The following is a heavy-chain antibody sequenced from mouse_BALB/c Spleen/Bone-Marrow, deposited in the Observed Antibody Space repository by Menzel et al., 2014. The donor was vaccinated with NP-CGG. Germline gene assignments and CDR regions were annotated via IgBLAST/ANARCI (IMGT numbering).Heavy chain of an antibody. CDR2: IDPSDSET. V-gene: IGHV1S127*01. CDR3: ASPSDGNPFAY. CDR1: GYSFTSYW. J-gene: IGHJ3*01. D-gene: IGHD2-1*01. Sequence: QVQLKHSGPQLVRPGASVKMSCKASGYSFTSYWMHWVKQRPGQGLEWIGMIDPSDSETRLNQKFKDKATLTVDKSSSTAYMQLSSPTSEDSAVYYCASPSDGNPFAYWGQGTLVTVSA.